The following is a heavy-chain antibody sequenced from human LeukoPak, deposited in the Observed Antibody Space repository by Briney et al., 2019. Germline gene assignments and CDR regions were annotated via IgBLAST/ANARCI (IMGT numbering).Heavy chain of an antibody. CDR1: GGSFSGYY. CDR3: ARSLWFGELAENFNY. V-gene: IGHV4-34*01. CDR2: INHSGST. Sequence: SETLSLTCAVYGGSFSGYYWSWIRQPPGKGLEWIGEINHSGSTNYNPSLKSRVTISVDTSKNQFSLKLSSVTAADTAVYYCARSLWFGELAENFNYWGQGTLVTVSS. J-gene: IGHJ4*02. D-gene: IGHD3-10*01.